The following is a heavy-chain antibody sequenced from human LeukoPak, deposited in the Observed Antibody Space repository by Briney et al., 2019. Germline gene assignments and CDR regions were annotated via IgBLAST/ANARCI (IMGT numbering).Heavy chain of an antibody. J-gene: IGHJ5*02. CDR1: GYTITNNY. CDR2: INPSGTGT. D-gene: IGHD5-24*01. V-gene: IGHV1-46*01. Sequence: GASVKVSCKASGYTITNNYMHWVRQAPGQGLEWMGVINPSGTGTSYAQKFQGRITMSRDMSTSTVYMELSSLRSEDTAFYYCATDHSMANTAWWFDPWGQGTLVTVSS. CDR3: ATDHSMANTAWWFDP.